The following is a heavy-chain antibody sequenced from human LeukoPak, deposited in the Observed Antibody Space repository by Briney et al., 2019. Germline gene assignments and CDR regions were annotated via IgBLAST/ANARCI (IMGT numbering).Heavy chain of an antibody. CDR3: ARDFDYGDYEYWFDP. V-gene: IGHV1-18*01. J-gene: IGHJ5*02. Sequence: GASVKVSCKASCYTFTSYGISWVRQAPGQGLEWMGCITAYNVNTNYAQKLQGRVTMTTDTSTSTAYMELRSLRSDDTAVYYCARDFDYGDYEYWFDPWGQGALVTVSS. CDR2: ITAYNVNT. CDR1: CYTFTSYG. D-gene: IGHD4-17*01.